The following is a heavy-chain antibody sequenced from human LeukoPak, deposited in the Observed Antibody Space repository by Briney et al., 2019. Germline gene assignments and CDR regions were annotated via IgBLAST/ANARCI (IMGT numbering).Heavy chain of an antibody. Sequence: GGSLRLSCTASGFTLSSYWISWVRQAPGKGLECVANINQGGSDKYYVDSVTGRFTISRDNAKDSVYLQMNSLRAEDTAVYYCVGGSESYGDYWGQGSLVSVSS. J-gene: IGHJ4*02. CDR3: VGGSESYGDY. V-gene: IGHV3-7*01. D-gene: IGHD3-10*01. CDR2: INQGGSDK. CDR1: GFTLSSYW.